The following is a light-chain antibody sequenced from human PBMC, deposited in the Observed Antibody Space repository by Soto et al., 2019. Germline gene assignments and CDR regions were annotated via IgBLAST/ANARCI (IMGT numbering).Light chain of an antibody. J-gene: IGLJ3*02. CDR3: AAWSDSLKRWV. CDR1: SSDIGSNS. CDR2: AND. Sequence: QSVLTQPPSASRTPGQRVTIPCSGSSSDIGSNSVNWYQQLPGATPRHLIYANDHRPSGVPHRFSASKSGTSASLAISGVRSEDEGFYNCAAWSDSLKRWVFGGGTKLTVL. V-gene: IGLV1-44*01.